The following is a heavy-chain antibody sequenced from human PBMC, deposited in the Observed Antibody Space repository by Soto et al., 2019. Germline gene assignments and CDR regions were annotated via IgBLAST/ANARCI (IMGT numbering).Heavy chain of an antibody. J-gene: IGHJ4*02. CDR3: ATLGTTVVTIL. CDR2: IYPGDSDT. Sequence: PXDSLKVSWKCSGYSFTSYWGGSVLQMPGKGLEWMGIIYPGDSDTRYSPSFQGQVTISADKSISTAYLQWSSLKASDTAMYYCATLGTTVVTILCGQRTLVTVCS. D-gene: IGHD4-17*01. CDR1: GYSFTSYW. V-gene: IGHV5-51*01.